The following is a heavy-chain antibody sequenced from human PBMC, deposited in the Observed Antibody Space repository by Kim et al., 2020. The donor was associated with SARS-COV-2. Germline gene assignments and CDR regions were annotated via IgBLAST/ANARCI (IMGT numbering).Heavy chain of an antibody. V-gene: IGHV4-39*01. J-gene: IGHJ4*02. Sequence: TYYNPPLKSRVTVSVDTSRNQFSLKLASVTAADSAVYYCARRTEAGVYFDFWGQGSPVTVAS. CDR3: ARRTEAGVYFDF. D-gene: IGHD3-10*01. CDR2: T.